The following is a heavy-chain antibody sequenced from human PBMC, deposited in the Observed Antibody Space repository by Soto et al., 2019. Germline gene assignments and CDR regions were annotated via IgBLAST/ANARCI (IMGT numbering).Heavy chain of an antibody. CDR2: IYYSGST. Sequence: QVQLQESGPGLVKPSQTLSLTCTVSGGSISSGGYYWSWIRQHPGKGLEWIGYIYYSGSTYYNPSQQSRVTLSVETSKNQFSLKRVSVTSSDTAFDYCARVRSYDVSSGYVDDFDIWSQGTMGTVSS. CDR1: GGSISSGGYY. D-gene: IGHD3-22*01. V-gene: IGHV4-31*03. J-gene: IGHJ3*02. CDR3: ARVRSYDVSSGYVDDFDI.